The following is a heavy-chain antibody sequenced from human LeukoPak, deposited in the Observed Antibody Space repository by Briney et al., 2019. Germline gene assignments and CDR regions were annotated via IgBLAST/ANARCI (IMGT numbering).Heavy chain of an antibody. V-gene: IGHV3-21*01. CDR2: ISSSSSYI. Sequence: GRSLRLSCAASGFTFSSYSMNWVRQAPGKGLEWVSSISSSSSYIYYADSVKGRFTISRDNAKNSLYLQMNSLRAEDTAVYYCATPDPNYYGMDVWGQGTTVTVSS. CDR3: ATPDPNYYGMDV. J-gene: IGHJ6*02. CDR1: GFTFSSYS.